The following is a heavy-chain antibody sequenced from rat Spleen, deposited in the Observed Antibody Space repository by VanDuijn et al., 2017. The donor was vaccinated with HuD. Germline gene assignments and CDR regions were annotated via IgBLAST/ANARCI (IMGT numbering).Heavy chain of an antibody. Sequence: EVKLVESGGGLVQPGRSMKLSCAALGFTFSNYYMAWVRQAPTKGLEWVSTITYDGSSTYYRDSVKGRFTISRDNAKSTLYLQMDSLRSEDTATYYCARHTTDLYYFDYWGQGVMVTVSS. D-gene: IGHD1-6*01. J-gene: IGHJ2*01. V-gene: IGHV5-7*01. CDR2: ITYDGSST. CDR1: GFTFSNYY. CDR3: ARHTTDLYYFDY.